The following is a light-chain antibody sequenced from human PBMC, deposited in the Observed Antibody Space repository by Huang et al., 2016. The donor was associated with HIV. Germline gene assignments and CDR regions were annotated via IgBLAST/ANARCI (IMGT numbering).Light chain of an antibody. Sequence: EIVMTQSPATLSVSPGERATLSCRASQSVGSTLAWYQQKPGQAPRLLIYGASTRATGFPARCSGSGSGTEFTLTISSLQSEDFAIYYCQQYNNWPPWTFGQGTKVEIK. CDR1: QSVGST. CDR3: QQYNNWPPWT. J-gene: IGKJ1*01. CDR2: GAS. V-gene: IGKV3-15*01.